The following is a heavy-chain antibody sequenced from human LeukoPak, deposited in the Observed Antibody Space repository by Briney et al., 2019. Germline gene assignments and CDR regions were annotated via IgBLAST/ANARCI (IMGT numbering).Heavy chain of an antibody. CDR2: ISGSGGST. J-gene: IGHJ4*02. V-gene: IGHV3-23*01. CDR3: AKDLDFDWSLFDY. Sequence: PGGSLRLSCAASGFTFSSYGMSWVRQAPGKGLEWVSAISGSGGSTYYADSVKGRFTISRDNSKNTLYLQMNSLRAEDTAVYYCAKDLDFDWSLFDYWGQGTLVIVSS. D-gene: IGHD3-9*01. CDR1: GFTFSSYG.